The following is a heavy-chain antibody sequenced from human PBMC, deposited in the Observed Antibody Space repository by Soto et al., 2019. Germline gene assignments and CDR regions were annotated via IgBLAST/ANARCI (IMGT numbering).Heavy chain of an antibody. D-gene: IGHD3-10*01. Sequence: QVQLQESGPGLVKPSQTLSLTCTVSGGSISSGGYYWSWIRQHPGKGLEWIGYIYYSGSTYYNPSPKRRVTRAVDTSKNQFSLKLSSVTAADTAVYYCARGMVRGYYYYGMDVWGQGTTVTVSS. V-gene: IGHV4-31*03. CDR3: ARGMVRGYYYYGMDV. CDR1: GGSISSGGYY. CDR2: IYYSGST. J-gene: IGHJ6*02.